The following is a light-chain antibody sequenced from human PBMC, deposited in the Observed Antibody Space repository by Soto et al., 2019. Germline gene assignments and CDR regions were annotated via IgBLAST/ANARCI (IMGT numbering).Light chain of an antibody. V-gene: IGLV2-8*01. Sequence: QSALTQPPSASGSPGQSVTISCTGTSXDVGGYDYVSWYQQHPGKAPKLMIYEVTKRPSGVPDRFSGSKSGNTASLTVSGLQAEDEVDYYCSSYAGSNNFVFGTGTKVTVL. CDR1: SXDVGGYDY. CDR2: EVT. CDR3: SSYAGSNNFV. J-gene: IGLJ1*01.